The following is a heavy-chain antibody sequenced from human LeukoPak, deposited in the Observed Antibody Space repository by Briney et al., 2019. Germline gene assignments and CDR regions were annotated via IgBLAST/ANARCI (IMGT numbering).Heavy chain of an antibody. CDR2: ISSRSNYI. Sequence: GGSLRLSCAASGFTFSSYSMNWVRQAPGKGLEWVSSISSRSNYIYYADSVKGRFTISRDNAKNSLYLQMNSLRAEDTAVYYCARVEDGYSLPDDYWGQGTLVTVSS. V-gene: IGHV3-21*01. CDR1: GFTFSSYS. D-gene: IGHD5-24*01. J-gene: IGHJ4*02. CDR3: ARVEDGYSLPDDY.